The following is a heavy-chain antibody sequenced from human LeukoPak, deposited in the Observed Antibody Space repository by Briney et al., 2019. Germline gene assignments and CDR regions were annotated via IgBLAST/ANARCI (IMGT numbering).Heavy chain of an antibody. D-gene: IGHD3-22*01. CDR1: GFTFSSYG. CDR3: AKDLDYDTIGAFDY. CDR2: ISCDGSNK. Sequence: GGSLRLSCAASGFTFSSYGMHWVRQAPGKGLKWVAVISCDGSNKYYADSVKGRFTISRDNSKNTLYLQMNSLRAEDTAVYYCAKDLDYDTIGAFDYWGQGTLVTVSS. V-gene: IGHV3-30*18. J-gene: IGHJ4*02.